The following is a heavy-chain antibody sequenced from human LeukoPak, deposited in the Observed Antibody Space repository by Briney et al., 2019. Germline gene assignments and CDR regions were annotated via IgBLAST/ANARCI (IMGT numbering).Heavy chain of an antibody. Sequence: SETLSLTCTVSGGSISSYYWSWIRQPPGKGLEWIGYIYYSGSTNYNPSLKSRVTISVDTSKNQFSLKLSSVTAADTAVYYCASGNYGDYVPGWAYWGQGTLVTVSS. CDR1: GGSISSYY. CDR3: ASGNYGDYVPGWAY. D-gene: IGHD4-17*01. V-gene: IGHV4-59*08. CDR2: IYYSGST. J-gene: IGHJ4*02.